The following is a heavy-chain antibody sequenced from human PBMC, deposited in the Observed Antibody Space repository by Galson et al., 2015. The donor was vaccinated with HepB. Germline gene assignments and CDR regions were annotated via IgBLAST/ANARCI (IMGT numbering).Heavy chain of an antibody. D-gene: IGHD4-17*01. CDR1: GYTFTSYG. Sequence: SVKVSCKASGYTFTSYGISWVRQAPGQGLEWMGWISTYNGDTNYAQKLQGRVTMTTDTSTSTAYMELRSLRSDDTAVYYCAREKERDYADLSVWGQGTTVTVSS. CDR2: ISTYNGDT. CDR3: AREKERDYADLSV. J-gene: IGHJ6*02. V-gene: IGHV1-18*04.